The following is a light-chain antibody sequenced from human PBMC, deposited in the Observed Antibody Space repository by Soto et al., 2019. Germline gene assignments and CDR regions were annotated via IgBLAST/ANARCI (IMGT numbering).Light chain of an antibody. CDR1: SSNIGAGYD. CDR3: QSYDSSLSGPYV. CDR2: GNS. V-gene: IGLV1-40*01. J-gene: IGLJ1*01. Sequence: QSVLTQAPSVSGAPGQRVTISWTGSSSNIGAGYDVHWYQQLPGTAPKLLIYGNSNRPSGVPDRFSGSKSGTSASLAITGLQAEDEADYYCQSYDSSLSGPYVFGTGTKVNVL.